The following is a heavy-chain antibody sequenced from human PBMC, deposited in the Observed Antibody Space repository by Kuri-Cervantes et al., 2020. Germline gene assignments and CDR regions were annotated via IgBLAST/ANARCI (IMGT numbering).Heavy chain of an antibody. Sequence: SETLSLTCTVSGGSISSSSYYWGWIRQPPGKGLEWIGSIYYSGSTYYNPSLKSRVTISVDTSKNQFSLKLSSVTAADTAVYYCAREGSSGSYYPNWGQGTLVTVSS. D-gene: IGHD3-10*01. CDR1: GGSISSSSYY. J-gene: IGHJ4*02. CDR2: IYYSGST. V-gene: IGHV4-39*07. CDR3: AREGSSGSYYPN.